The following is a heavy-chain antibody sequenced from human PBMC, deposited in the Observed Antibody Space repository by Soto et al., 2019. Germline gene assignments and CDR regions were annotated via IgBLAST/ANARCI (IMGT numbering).Heavy chain of an antibody. CDR3: ASSPRGYCSSTSCRELGNYYGMDV. J-gene: IGHJ6*02. Sequence: GESQKISCKGSGYSFTSYWISWVRQIPGKGLEWMGRIDPSDSYTNYSPSFQGHVTISADKSISTAYLQWSSLKASDTAMYYCASSPRGYCSSTSCRELGNYYGMDVWGQGTTVTVSS. CDR2: IDPSDSYT. V-gene: IGHV5-10-1*01. CDR1: GYSFTSYW. D-gene: IGHD2-2*01.